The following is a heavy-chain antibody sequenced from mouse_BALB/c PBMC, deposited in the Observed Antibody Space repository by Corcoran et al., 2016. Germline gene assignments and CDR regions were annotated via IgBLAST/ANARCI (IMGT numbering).Heavy chain of an antibody. D-gene: IGHD2-1*01. Sequence: VPRNEPGPGISKPSQTLSVIWSFSGFSLSTSGMGEGWIRQPSGRGLEWLAHIWWDDEKQYNPSLKSQHTISKEISRNQVFLKITSVDTADSATYYCTRRNGNYDYAMDYWGQGTSVTVSS. CDR1: GFSLSTSGMG. CDR2: IWWDDEK. J-gene: IGHJ4*01. V-gene: IGHV8-12*01. CDR3: TRRNGNYDYAMDY.